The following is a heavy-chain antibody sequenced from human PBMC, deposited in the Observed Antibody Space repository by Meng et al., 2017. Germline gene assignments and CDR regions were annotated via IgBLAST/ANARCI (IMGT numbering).Heavy chain of an antibody. D-gene: IGHD2-2*01. CDR1: GFTFSSYS. J-gene: IGHJ3*02. Sequence: ETLSLTCAASGFTFSSYSMNWVRQAPGKGLEWVSSISSSSSYIYYADSVKGRFTISRDNAKNSLYLQMNSLRAEDTAVYYCARDKGRGYCSSTSCYGAFDIWGQGTMVTVSS. CDR2: ISSSSSYI. CDR3: ARDKGRGYCSSTSCYGAFDI. V-gene: IGHV3-21*01.